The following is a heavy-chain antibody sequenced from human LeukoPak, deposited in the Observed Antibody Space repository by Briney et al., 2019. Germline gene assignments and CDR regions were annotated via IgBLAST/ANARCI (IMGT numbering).Heavy chain of an antibody. CDR1: GFTFSSYS. V-gene: IGHV3-21*04. CDR2: ISSSSSYI. CDR3: AKGDTTWELPHDC. J-gene: IGHJ4*02. D-gene: IGHD1-26*01. Sequence: PGGSLRLSCAASGFTFSSYSMNWVRQAPGKGLEWVSSISSSSSYIYYADSVKGRFTISRDNSKNTLYLQMNSLRAEDTAVYYCAKGDTTWELPHDCWGQGTLVTVSS.